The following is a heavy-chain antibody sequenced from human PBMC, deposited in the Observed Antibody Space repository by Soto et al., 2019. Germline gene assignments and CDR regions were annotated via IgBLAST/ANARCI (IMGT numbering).Heavy chain of an antibody. CDR3: ARDGTKVNWFDP. J-gene: IGHJ5*02. V-gene: IGHV6-1*01. CDR1: GDSVSSNSAA. D-gene: IGHD1-7*01. CDR2: TYYRSKWYN. Sequence: SQTLSLTCSISGDSVSSNSAAWTWIRQSPSRGLEWLGRTYYRSKWYNDYAVSVKSRITINPDTSKNQFSLQLNSVAPEDTAVYYCARDGTKVNWFDPWGQGTLVTVSS.